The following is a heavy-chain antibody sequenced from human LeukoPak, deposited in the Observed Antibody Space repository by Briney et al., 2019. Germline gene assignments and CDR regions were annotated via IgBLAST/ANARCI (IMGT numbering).Heavy chain of an antibody. D-gene: IGHD2-2*01. J-gene: IGHJ4*02. CDR1: GFTFSSYA. CDR3: AKISGSTRGVDY. Sequence: GGSLRLSCAASGFTFSSYAMSWVRQAPGKGLEWVSAIGGSGGSTYYADSVKGRFTISRGNSKNTLYLQMNSLRAEDTAVYYCAKISGSTRGVDYWGQGTLVTVSS. V-gene: IGHV3-23*01. CDR2: IGGSGGST.